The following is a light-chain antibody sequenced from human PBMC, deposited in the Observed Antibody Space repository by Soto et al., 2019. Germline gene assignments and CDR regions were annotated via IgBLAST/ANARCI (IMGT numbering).Light chain of an antibody. CDR2: SNN. J-gene: IGLJ2*01. V-gene: IGLV1-44*01. Sequence: QSVLTQPPSASGTPGQRVTITSTGSSSNVGRNTVNWHQQLPGTAPKLLIYSNNQRPSGVPDRFSGSKSGTSASLAISGLQSEDEADYYCAAWDDSLNAVVFGGGTKVTVL. CDR1: SSNVGRNT. CDR3: AAWDDSLNAVV.